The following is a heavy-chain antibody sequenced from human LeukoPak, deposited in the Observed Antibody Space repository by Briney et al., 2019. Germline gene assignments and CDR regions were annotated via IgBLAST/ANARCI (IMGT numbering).Heavy chain of an antibody. Sequence: GGSLRLSCAASGFTFSDYYMSWIRQAPGKGLEWVSYISSSGSTIYYADSVKGRFTISRDNAKNSLYLQMNSLRAEDTAVYYCAKVGDSSGWEDYFDYWGQGTLVTVSS. CDR3: AKVGDSSGWEDYFDY. V-gene: IGHV3-11*01. CDR2: ISSSGSTI. J-gene: IGHJ4*02. CDR1: GFTFSDYY. D-gene: IGHD3-22*01.